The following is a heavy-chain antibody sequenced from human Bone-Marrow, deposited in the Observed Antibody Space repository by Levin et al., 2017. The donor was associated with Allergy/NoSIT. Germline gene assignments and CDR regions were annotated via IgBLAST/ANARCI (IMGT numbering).Heavy chain of an antibody. CDR1: GGSISSSSYY. J-gene: IGHJ4*02. CDR3: ARLQPSTDYGDYYFDY. Sequence: SETLSLTCTVSGGSISSSSYYWGWIRQPPGKGLEWIGSIYYSGSTYYNPSLKSRVTISVDTSKNQFSLKLSSVTAADTAVYYCARLQPSTDYGDYYFDYWGQGTLVTVSS. V-gene: IGHV4-39*01. D-gene: IGHD4-17*01. CDR2: IYYSGST.